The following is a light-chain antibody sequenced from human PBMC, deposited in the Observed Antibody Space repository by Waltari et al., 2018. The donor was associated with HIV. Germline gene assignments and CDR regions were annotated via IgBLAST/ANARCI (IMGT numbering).Light chain of an antibody. CDR2: RAS. CDR1: QSSSTY. J-gene: IGKJ1*01. CDR3: QQSYSSSWS. Sequence: SCLFASVGVRITITCRNSQSSSTYVNWYQQKPGEAARLLIYRASNSQPGDPSACSGSGSRTDFTLTISRLKPEDFATYYCQQSYSSSWSFGQGTKVEIK. V-gene: IGKV1-39*01.